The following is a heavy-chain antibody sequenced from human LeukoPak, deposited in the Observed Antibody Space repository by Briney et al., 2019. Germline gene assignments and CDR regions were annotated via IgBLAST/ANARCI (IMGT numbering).Heavy chain of an antibody. J-gene: IGHJ5*02. CDR1: GGTFSSYA. CDR2: IIPIFGTA. V-gene: IGHV1-69*13. D-gene: IGHD3-9*01. CDR3: TRTLVIPNWFDP. Sequence: SVKVSCKASGGTFSSYAISWVRQAPGQGLEWMGGIIPIFGTANYAQKFQGGVTITADESTSTAYMELSSLRSEDTAVYYCTRTLVIPNWFDPWGQGTLVTVSS.